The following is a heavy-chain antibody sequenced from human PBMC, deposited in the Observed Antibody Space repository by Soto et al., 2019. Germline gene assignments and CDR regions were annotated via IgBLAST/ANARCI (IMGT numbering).Heavy chain of an antibody. CDR3: ARDLYGSVSYYQIYYYYMDV. J-gene: IGHJ6*03. Sequence: QVQLVQSGAEVKKPGASVKVSCKASGYTFTSYGISCVRQAPGQGLEWMGGISAYNGNTNYAQKLQGRGTMTTDTSTSTAYMELRSLRSDDTAVYYCARDLYGSVSYYQIYYYYMDVWGKGTTVTVSS. CDR2: ISAYNGNT. V-gene: IGHV1-18*01. D-gene: IGHD3-10*01. CDR1: GYTFTSYG.